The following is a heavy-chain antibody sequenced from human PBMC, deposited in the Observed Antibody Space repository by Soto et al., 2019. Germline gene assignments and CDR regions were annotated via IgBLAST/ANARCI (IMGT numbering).Heavy chain of an antibody. J-gene: IGHJ5*02. CDR2: ISYDGSNK. Sequence: GGSLRLSCAASGFTFSSYCMHWVRQAPGKGLEWVAVISYDGSNKYYADSVKGRFTISRDNSKNTLYLQMNSLRAEDTAVYYWAKEGGPDFNWFDPWGQGTLVTVSS. CDR3: AKEGGPDFNWFDP. D-gene: IGHD2-15*01. V-gene: IGHV3-30*18. CDR1: GFTFSSYC.